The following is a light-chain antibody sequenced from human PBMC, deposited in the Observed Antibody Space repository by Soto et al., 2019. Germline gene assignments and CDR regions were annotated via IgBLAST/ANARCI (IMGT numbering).Light chain of an antibody. V-gene: IGKV4-1*01. CDR1: QPVLFSSNNKNY. J-gene: IGKJ4*01. CDR3: QQHYTTPLT. Sequence: DIVMTQSPDSLAVSLGERATINCKSSQPVLFSSNNKNYLAWYQQKPGQPPKLLIYWASTRESGVPDRFSGSGSGTDFTLTISSLQADDVAVYYCQQHYTTPLTFGGGTKVEIK. CDR2: WAS.